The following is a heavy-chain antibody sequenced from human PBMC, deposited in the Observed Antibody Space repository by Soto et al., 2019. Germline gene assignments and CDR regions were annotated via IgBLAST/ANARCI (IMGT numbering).Heavy chain of an antibody. CDR1: GFTFGDYA. CDR2: IRSKAYGGTT. Sequence: GGSLRLSCTASGFTFGDYAMSWFRQAPGKGLEWVGFIRSKAYGGTTEYAASVKGRFTISRDDSKSIAYLQMNSLKTEDTAVYYCTRVIQLWSNWFDPWGQGTLVTVSS. V-gene: IGHV3-49*03. D-gene: IGHD5-18*01. J-gene: IGHJ5*02. CDR3: TRVIQLWSNWFDP.